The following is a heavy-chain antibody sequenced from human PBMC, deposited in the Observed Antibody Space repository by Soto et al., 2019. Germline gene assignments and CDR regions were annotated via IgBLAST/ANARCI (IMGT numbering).Heavy chain of an antibody. CDR2: ISGRGGST. Sequence: EVQLLESGGGLVQPGGSLRLSCAASGFTFSNYAMSWVRQARGKGLEWVAAISGRGGSTYYADSVKGRFTISRDNSKNTLYLQMNSLRAEDTAIYYSAKGVSSGWSYFDYWGQGTLVTVSS. V-gene: IGHV3-23*01. CDR1: GFTFSNYA. D-gene: IGHD6-19*01. CDR3: AKGVSSGWSYFDY. J-gene: IGHJ4*02.